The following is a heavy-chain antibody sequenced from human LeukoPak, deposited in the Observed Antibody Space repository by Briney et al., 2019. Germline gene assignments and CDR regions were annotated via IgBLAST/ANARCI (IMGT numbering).Heavy chain of an antibody. J-gene: IGHJ4*02. D-gene: IGHD4-23*01. CDR3: AKDHGGHLFDY. V-gene: IGHV3-30*02. CDR1: GFTFSSYG. CDR2: IRNDGSNK. Sequence: GGSLRLSCAASGFTFSSYGMHWVRQAPGKGLEWVSFIRNDGSNKYYADSVKGRFTISRDNSKNTLYLQVNSLRAEDTAVYYCAKDHGGHLFDYWGQGTLVTVSS.